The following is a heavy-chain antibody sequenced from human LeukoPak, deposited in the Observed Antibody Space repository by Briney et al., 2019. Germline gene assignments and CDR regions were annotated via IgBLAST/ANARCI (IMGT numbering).Heavy chain of an antibody. CDR3: ARDRFRSSQNGTGFDP. CDR2: IISSSSYI. CDR1: GFTFSSYS. V-gene: IGHV3-21*01. Sequence: RGSLRLSCAASGFTFSSYSMNWVRQAPGKGLERVSSIISSSSYIYYADSVKGRFTISRDNAKNSLYLQMNSLRDEDTAVKYCARDRFRSSQNGTGFDPWGQGTLVTVSS. J-gene: IGHJ5*02. D-gene: IGHD6-13*01.